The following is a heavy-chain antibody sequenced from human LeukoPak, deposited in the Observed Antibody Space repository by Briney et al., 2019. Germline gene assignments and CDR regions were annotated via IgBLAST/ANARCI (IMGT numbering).Heavy chain of an antibody. CDR2: ISYDGSNK. CDR3: AKDGNYYGSGSYPNWFDP. CDR1: GFTFSSDG. V-gene: IGHV3-30*18. J-gene: IGHJ5*02. D-gene: IGHD3-10*01. Sequence: GGSLRLSCAASGFTFSSDGLHWVRQAPGKGLECVAVISYDGSNKYYADSVKGRFTISRDNSKNTLYLQMNSLRAEDTAVYYCAKDGNYYGSGSYPNWFDPWGQGTLVTVSS.